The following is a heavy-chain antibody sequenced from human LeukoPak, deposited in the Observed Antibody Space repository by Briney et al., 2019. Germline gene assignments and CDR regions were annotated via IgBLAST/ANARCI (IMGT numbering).Heavy chain of an antibody. CDR2: IRQDGSDQ. D-gene: IGHD3-16*01. CDR3: ARAGDSDAFDI. V-gene: IGHV3-7*01. CDR1: GFTFSSYW. Sequence: GGSLRLSCAASGFTFSSYWMTWVRQTPGKGLEWVANIRQDGSDQYYVDSVKGRFTISRDNAKNSLYLQMNSLRAEDTAVYYCARAGDSDAFDIWGQGTMVTVSS. J-gene: IGHJ3*02.